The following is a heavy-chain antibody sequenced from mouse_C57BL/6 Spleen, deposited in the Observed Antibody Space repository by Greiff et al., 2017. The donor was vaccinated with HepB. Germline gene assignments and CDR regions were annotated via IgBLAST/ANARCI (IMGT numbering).Heavy chain of an antibody. J-gene: IGHJ3*01. D-gene: IGHD2-2*01. Sequence: QVQLQQSGAELVRPGSSVKLSCKASGYTFTSYWMHWVKQRPIQGLEWIGNIDPSDSETHYNQKFKDKATLTVDKSSSTAYMQLSSLTSEDSAVYYCAVYYGYDAWFAYWGQRTLVTVSA. CDR1: GYTFTSYW. CDR2: IDPSDSET. CDR3: AVYYGYDAWFAY. V-gene: IGHV1-52*01.